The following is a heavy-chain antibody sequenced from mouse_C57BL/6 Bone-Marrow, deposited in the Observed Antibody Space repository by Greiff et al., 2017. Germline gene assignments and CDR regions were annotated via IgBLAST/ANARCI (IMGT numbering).Heavy chain of an antibody. D-gene: IGHD2-4*01. CDR3: ARSGYDYACDY. CDR2: IHPNSGST. Sequence: QVQLQQPGAELVKPGASVKLSCKASGYTFTSYWMHWVKQRPGQGLEWIGMIHPNSGSTNYNEKFKSKATLTVDKSSSTAYMQLSSLTSVDAAVYYCARSGYDYACDYWGQGTTLTVSS. CDR1: GYTFTSYW. V-gene: IGHV1-64*01. J-gene: IGHJ2*01.